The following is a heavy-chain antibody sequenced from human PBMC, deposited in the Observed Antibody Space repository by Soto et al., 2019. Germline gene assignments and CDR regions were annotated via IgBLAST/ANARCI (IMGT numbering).Heavy chain of an antibody. Sequence: GGSLRLSWAASGFTFSSYSIHLFLQPPDKWRWRLAVIWYDGSNTYYPDYVKGRLKISRENYKNTLYLQMNSLRAEDTAVYYCARGLGYCSSTSCSYYYYYGMDVWGQGTTVTVSS. V-gene: IGHV3-33*01. J-gene: IGHJ6*02. CDR1: GFTFSSYS. D-gene: IGHD2-2*01. CDR2: IWYDGSNT. CDR3: ARGLGYCSSTSCSYYYYYGMDV.